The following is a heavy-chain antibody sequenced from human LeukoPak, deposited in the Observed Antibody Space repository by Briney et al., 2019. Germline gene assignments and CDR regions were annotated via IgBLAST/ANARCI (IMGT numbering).Heavy chain of an antibody. D-gene: IGHD6-19*01. Sequence: GASVKASCKASGYTFTGYYMHWVRQAPGQGLEWMGWINPNSGGTNYAQKFQGWVTMTRDTSISTAYMELSRLRSDDTAVYYCARMSVAGAYGMDVWGKGTTVTVSS. V-gene: IGHV1-2*04. CDR3: ARMSVAGAYGMDV. CDR2: INPNSGGT. CDR1: GYTFTGYY. J-gene: IGHJ6*04.